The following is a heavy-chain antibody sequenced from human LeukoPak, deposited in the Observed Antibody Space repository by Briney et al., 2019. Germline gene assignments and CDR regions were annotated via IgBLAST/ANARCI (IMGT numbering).Heavy chain of an antibody. Sequence: PSETLSLTCTVSGGSISSYYWSWIRQPAGKGLEWIGRIYTSGSTNYNPSLKSRVTMSVDTSKNQFSLKLSSVTAADTAVYYCARARSHRFYNWFDPWGQGTLVTVSS. V-gene: IGHV4-4*07. CDR1: GGSISSYY. J-gene: IGHJ5*02. CDR3: ARARSHRFYNWFDP. CDR2: IYTSGST.